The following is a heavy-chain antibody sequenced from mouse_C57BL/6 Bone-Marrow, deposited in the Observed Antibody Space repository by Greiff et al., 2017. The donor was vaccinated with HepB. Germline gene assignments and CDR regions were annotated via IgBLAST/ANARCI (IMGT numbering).Heavy chain of an antibody. CDR3: TRVIYWYFDV. J-gene: IGHJ1*03. CDR1: GFTFSSYA. V-gene: IGHV5-9-1*02. CDR2: ISSGGDYT. Sequence: EVQLKESGEGLVKPGGSLKLSCAASGFTFSSYAMSWVRQTPEKRLEWVAYISSGGDYTYYADTVKGRFTISRDNARNTLYLQMSSLKSEDTAMYYCTRVIYWYFDVWGTGTTVTVSS.